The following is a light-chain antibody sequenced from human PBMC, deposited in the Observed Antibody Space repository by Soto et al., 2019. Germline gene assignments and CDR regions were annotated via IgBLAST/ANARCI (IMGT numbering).Light chain of an antibody. V-gene: IGKV3D-20*02. Sequence: EILLTQSPGTLSLSPGARATLSCRASQSVTSSYLAWYKQKPGQAPGLLIYDASYRATGIPARLSGSGSGTDFTLTISSIEPEDFAIYYCQQRSNWITFGQGTRLEIK. CDR1: QSVTSSY. CDR2: DAS. CDR3: QQRSNWIT. J-gene: IGKJ5*01.